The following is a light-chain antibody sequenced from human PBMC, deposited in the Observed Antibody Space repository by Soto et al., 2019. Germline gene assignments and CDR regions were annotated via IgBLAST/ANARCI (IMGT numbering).Light chain of an antibody. CDR1: QDISTY. J-gene: IGKJ2*01. CDR3: QQYDNLRT. CDR2: DAS. V-gene: IGKV1-33*01. Sequence: DIQMTQSPSSLSASVGDGLTITCQASQDISTYLNWYQQKPGKAPKLLISDASKLEPGVPSRFSGSGSGTHFPFIITRLQPEDIATYYCQQYDNLRTFGQGTKVDIK.